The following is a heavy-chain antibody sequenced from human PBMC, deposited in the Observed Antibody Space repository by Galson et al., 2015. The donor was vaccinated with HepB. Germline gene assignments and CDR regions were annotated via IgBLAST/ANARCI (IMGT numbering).Heavy chain of an antibody. CDR1: GGSISSYY. D-gene: IGHD5-24*01. J-gene: IGHJ3*02. CDR3: ARAGGRWLQSDPDAFDI. CDR2: IYTSGST. V-gene: IGHV4-4*07. Sequence: SETLSLTCTVSGGSISSYYWSWIRQPAGKGLEWIGRIYTSGSTNYNPSLKSRVTMSVDTSKNQFSLKLSSVTAADTAVYYCARAGGRWLQSDPDAFDIWGQGTMVTVSS.